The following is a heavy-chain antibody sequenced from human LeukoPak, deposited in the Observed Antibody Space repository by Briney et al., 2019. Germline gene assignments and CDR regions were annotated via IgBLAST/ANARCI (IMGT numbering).Heavy chain of an antibody. CDR3: ASQRSGGAFDI. Sequence: PSETLSLTCTVSGYSISSGYYWGWIRQPPGKGLEWIGYIYYSGSTNYNPSLKSRVTISVDTSKNQFSLKLSSVTAADTAVYYCASQRSGGAFDIWGQGTMVTVSS. CDR2: IYYSGST. CDR1: GYSISSGYY. J-gene: IGHJ3*02. D-gene: IGHD2-15*01. V-gene: IGHV4-38-2*02.